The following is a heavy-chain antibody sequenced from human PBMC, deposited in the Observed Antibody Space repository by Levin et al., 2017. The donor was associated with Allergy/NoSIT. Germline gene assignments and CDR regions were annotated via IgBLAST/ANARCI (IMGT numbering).Heavy chain of an antibody. J-gene: IGHJ4*02. D-gene: IGHD5-12*01. CDR3: AGTNGGYSGYDRAPIDY. CDR1: GGSISSGGYY. CDR2: IYYSGST. V-gene: IGHV4-31*03. Sequence: TSETLSLTCTVSGGSISSGGYYWSWIRQHPGKGLEWIGYIYYSGSTYYNPSLKSRVTISVDTSKNQFSLKLSSVTAADTAVYYCAGTNGGYSGYDRAPIDYWGQGTLVTVSS.